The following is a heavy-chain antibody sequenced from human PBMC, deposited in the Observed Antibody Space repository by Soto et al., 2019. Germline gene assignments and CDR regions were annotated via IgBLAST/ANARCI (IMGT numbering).Heavy chain of an antibody. D-gene: IGHD4-17*01. CDR3: ARGTTVTPYVRFDP. V-gene: IGHV4-34*01. Sequence: PSETLSLTCAVYGGSFSGYYWSWIRQPPGKGLEWIGEINHSGSTNYNPSLKSRVTISVDTSKNQFSLKLSSVTAADTAVYYCARGTTVTPYVRFDPWGQGTLVTVSS. J-gene: IGHJ5*02. CDR1: GGSFSGYY. CDR2: INHSGST.